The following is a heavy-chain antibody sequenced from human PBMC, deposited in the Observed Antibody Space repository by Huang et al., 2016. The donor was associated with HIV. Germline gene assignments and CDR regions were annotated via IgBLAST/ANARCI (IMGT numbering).Heavy chain of an antibody. Sequence: EVQLVQSGVEVKKPGESLKISCKGSGFSFTSYWIGWVRQLPGKGLEWVCIIFPGNSNTSYSPAFQGQVTISADKYTRTAYLQWSSLKASDSAIYYCAIHDSNDFTFDDWGQGTLVAVSS. J-gene: IGHJ4*02. V-gene: IGHV5-51*03. D-gene: IGHD5-18*01. CDR1: GFSFTSYW. CDR2: IFPGNSNT. CDR3: AIHDSNDFTFDD.